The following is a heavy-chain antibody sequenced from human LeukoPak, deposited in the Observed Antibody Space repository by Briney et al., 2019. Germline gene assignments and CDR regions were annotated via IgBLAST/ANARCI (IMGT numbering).Heavy chain of an antibody. D-gene: IGHD2-15*01. J-gene: IGHJ4*02. V-gene: IGHV1-2*02. CDR2: INPNSGGT. CDR1: GYTLTELS. Sequence: ASVKVSCKVSGYTLTELSVHWVRQAPGKGLEWMGWINPNSGGTNYAQKLQGRVTMTRDTSISTAYMELSRLRSDDTAVYYCARISCSGGSCYGFDYWGQGTLVTVSS. CDR3: ARISCSGGSCYGFDY.